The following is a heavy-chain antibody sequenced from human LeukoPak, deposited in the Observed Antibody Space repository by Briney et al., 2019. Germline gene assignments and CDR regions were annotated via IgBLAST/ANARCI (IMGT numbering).Heavy chain of an antibody. D-gene: IGHD1-7*01. CDR3: ATARNFRFEY. CDR2: IKQDGSEK. V-gene: IGHV3-7*01. J-gene: IGHJ4*02. Sequence: GGSLRLSCAASGLTFSSHWMHWVRQAPGKGLVWVANIKQDGSEKYYVDSVKGRFTVSRDYAKNTLFLQMNNLRTEDTALYFCATARNFRFEYWGQGSLVIVSA. CDR1: GLTFSSHW.